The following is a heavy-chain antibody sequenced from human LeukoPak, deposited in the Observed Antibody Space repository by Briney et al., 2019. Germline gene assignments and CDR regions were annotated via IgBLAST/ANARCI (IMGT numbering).Heavy chain of an antibody. CDR2: IKLDGSEK. V-gene: IGHV3-7*03. CDR3: VREVAVPYYFDY. CDR1: GFSFSSSW. Sequence: GGSLRLSCAASGFSFSSSWMSWVRQAPGKGLEWVANIKLDGSEKYCVDSVKGRFTISRDNAKNSLYLQMNSLRAEDTAVYYCVREVAVPYYFDYCGQGTLVTVSS. J-gene: IGHJ4*02. D-gene: IGHD4-17*01.